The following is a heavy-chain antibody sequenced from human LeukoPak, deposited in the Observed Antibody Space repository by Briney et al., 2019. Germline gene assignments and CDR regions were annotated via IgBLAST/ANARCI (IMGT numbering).Heavy chain of an antibody. J-gene: IGHJ4*02. CDR1: GYTFTFTGHY. CDR2: INPNSGGT. V-gene: IGHV1-2*02. D-gene: IGHD6-6*01. Sequence: GASVKVSCKTSGYTFTFTGHYMHWVRQAPGQGLEWMGWINPNSGGTNYAQKFQGRVTMTRDTSISTAYMELSRLRSDDTAVYYCARVTAARQKLDYWGQGTLVTVSS. CDR3: ARVTAARQKLDY.